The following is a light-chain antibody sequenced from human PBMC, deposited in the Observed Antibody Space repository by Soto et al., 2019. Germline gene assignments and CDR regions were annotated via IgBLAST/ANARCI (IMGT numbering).Light chain of an antibody. CDR3: HQYGTSPWT. Sequence: EIVLTQSPGTLSLSPGERATLSCRASQSVSSNYLAWYQQKPGQAPGLLIHGASSRATGIPYRFSGSGSGTDFTLTISRLEPEDFAVYYCHQYGTSPWTFGQGTKVEIK. CDR1: QSVSSNY. V-gene: IGKV3-20*01. CDR2: GAS. J-gene: IGKJ1*01.